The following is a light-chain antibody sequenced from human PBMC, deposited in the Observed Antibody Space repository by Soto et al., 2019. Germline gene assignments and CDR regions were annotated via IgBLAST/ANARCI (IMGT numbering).Light chain of an antibody. CDR1: QRISYW. V-gene: IGKV1-5*03. CDR3: QQYETYWT. Sequence: DIQMTQSPSTLSASVGDRVTITCRASQRISYWLAWYQQKPGKAPKLLIYKASILEDGVPSRFSGSGSATEFSLTISSLQPDGFATYYCQQYETYWTFGQGTKVEMK. J-gene: IGKJ1*01. CDR2: KAS.